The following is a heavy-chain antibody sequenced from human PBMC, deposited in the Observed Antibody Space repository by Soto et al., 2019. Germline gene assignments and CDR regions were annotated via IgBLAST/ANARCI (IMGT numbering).Heavy chain of an antibody. J-gene: IGHJ4*02. CDR3: ARGRKYGGFYYLDY. Sequence: ASVKVYCKASGYTFSNDDINWVRQAHGQGLEWMGWMTPNSGDTDHAQKFQGRLTLTRDTSISTAYMELSSLRSEDTAAYYCARGRKYGGFYYLDYCGQGALVTVSS. D-gene: IGHD2-21*02. CDR1: GYTFSNDD. V-gene: IGHV1-8*01. CDR2: MTPNSGDT.